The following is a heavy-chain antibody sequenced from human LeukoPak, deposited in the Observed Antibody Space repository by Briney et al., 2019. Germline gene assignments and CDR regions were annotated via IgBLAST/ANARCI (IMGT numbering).Heavy chain of an antibody. Sequence: SETLSLTCAVSGYSISSGYYWGWIRQPPGKGLEWIGSIYHSGSTYYNPSLKSRVTISVDTSKNQFSLKLSSVTAADTAVYYCARPCSSSPGIFDYWGQGTLVTVSS. CDR1: GYSISSGYY. J-gene: IGHJ4*02. V-gene: IGHV4-38-2*01. CDR2: IYHSGST. D-gene: IGHD6-6*01. CDR3: ARPCSSSPGIFDY.